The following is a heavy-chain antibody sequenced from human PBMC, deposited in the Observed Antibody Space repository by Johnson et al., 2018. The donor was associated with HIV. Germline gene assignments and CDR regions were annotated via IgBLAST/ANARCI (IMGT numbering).Heavy chain of an antibody. Sequence: VQLVESGGGVVQPGTSLRLSCAASGFTVSSNYMSWVRQAPWKGLEWVSVIYTGGSTYYADSVTGRFTISRDNSKNTLYLQMNSLRVEDTAVYYCASSYSESDAFDIWGQGTMVTVSS. CDR1: GFTVSSNY. D-gene: IGHD3-10*01. J-gene: IGHJ3*02. V-gene: IGHV3-66*01. CDR2: IYTGGST. CDR3: ASSYSESDAFDI.